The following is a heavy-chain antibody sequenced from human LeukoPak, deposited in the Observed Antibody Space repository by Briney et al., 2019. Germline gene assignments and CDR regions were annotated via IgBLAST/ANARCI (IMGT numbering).Heavy chain of an antibody. V-gene: IGHV3-53*04. CDR1: GFTVSSNY. J-gene: IGHJ6*02. D-gene: IGHD3-9*01. Sequence: GGSLRLSCAASGFTVSSNYMSWVRQAPGKGLEWVSVIYIGGSTYYADSVKGRFTISRNNSKNTLYRQMNSLRAEDTAVYYCARAQSYYDILTGFDYYYGMDVWGQGTTVTVSS. CDR3: ARAQSYYDILTGFDYYYGMDV. CDR2: IYIGGST.